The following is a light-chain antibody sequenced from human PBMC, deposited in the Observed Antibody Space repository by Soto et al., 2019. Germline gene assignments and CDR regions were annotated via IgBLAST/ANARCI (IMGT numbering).Light chain of an antibody. J-gene: IGLJ2*01. CDR1: RSDVGGYNY. CDR2: DVS. V-gene: IGLV2-14*01. CDR3: ISYTRSTVV. Sequence: QSALTQPASVSGSPGQSIPISCPGTRSDVGGYNYVSWYQPHPGKAPKLRIYDVSNRPSGVSNRFSGTKSGNTASLTISGLQAEDEADYYGISYTRSTVVFGGGTKLTVL.